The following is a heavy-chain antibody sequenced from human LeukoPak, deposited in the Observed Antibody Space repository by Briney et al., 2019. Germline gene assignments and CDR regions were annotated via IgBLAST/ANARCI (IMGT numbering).Heavy chain of an antibody. CDR2: ISSSGSTI. Sequence: PGGSLRLSCAASGFTFSSYEMNWVRQAPGKGLEWVSYISSSGSTIYYADSVKGRFTISRDNAKNSLYLQMNSLRAEDTAVYYCAGDSSGYYPYYFDYWGQGTLVTVSS. J-gene: IGHJ4*02. CDR1: GFTFSSYE. V-gene: IGHV3-48*03. D-gene: IGHD3-22*01. CDR3: AGDSSGYYPYYFDY.